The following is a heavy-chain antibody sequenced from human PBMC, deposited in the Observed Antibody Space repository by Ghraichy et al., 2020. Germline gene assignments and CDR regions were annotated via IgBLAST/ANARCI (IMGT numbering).Heavy chain of an antibody. CDR1: GGSFSGYY. Sequence: SETLSLTCAVNGGSFSGYYWSWIRQPPGKGLEWIGEINHSGSTNYNPSLKSRVTISVDTSKNQFSLKLSSVTAADTAVYYCARLWGFGSGRSAYWGQGTLVTVSS. CDR2: INHSGST. D-gene: IGHD3-10*01. CDR3: ARLWGFGSGRSAY. V-gene: IGHV4-34*01. J-gene: IGHJ4*02.